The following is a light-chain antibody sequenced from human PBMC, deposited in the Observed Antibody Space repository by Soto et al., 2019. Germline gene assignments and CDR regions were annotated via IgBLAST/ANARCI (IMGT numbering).Light chain of an antibody. CDR2: GAS. CDR3: QQNRSSPPYT. J-gene: IGKJ2*01. CDR1: QSVSSSY. V-gene: IGKV3-20*01. Sequence: EIVLTQSPGTLSLSPGERATLSCRACQSVSSSYLAWYQQKPGQAPRLLIYGASSRATGIPDRFSGSGSGTDFTLTIRRLEPEDFGVYYCQQNRSSPPYTFRQATKLGIK.